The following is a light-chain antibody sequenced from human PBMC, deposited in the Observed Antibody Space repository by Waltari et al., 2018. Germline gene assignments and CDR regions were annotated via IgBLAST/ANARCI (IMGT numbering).Light chain of an antibody. V-gene: IGLV4-69*01. Sequence: QLVLTQSPSASASLGASVKVTCTLSSGHTSYAIAWLQQQPEKGPRYLMKINSDGSHSKGDGIPDRFSGSSSGAERYLTISSLQSEDDADYYCQTWDTGILVFGGGTKLTVL. CDR3: QTWDTGILV. J-gene: IGLJ3*02. CDR1: SGHTSYA. CDR2: INSDGSH.